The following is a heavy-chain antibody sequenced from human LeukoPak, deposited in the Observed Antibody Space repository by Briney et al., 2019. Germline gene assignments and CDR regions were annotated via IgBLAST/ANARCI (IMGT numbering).Heavy chain of an antibody. CDR2: IYYSGST. J-gene: IGHJ4*02. CDR1: GDSISSSSYY. V-gene: IGHV4-39*01. Sequence: SETLSLTCTVSGDSISSSSYYWAWIRQPPGKGLEWIGSIYYSGSTLYNPSLKSRVTISADTSKNQFSLKLSSVTAADTAVYYCARRKIVATIDYWGQGTLVTVSS. CDR3: ARRKIVATIDY. D-gene: IGHD5-12*01.